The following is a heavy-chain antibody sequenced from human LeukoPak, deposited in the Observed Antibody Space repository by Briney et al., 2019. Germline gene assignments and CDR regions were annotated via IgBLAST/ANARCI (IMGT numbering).Heavy chain of an antibody. V-gene: IGHV3-66*01. CDR1: GVIVSSNY. Sequence: GGSLRLSCEVSGVIVSSNYLSWVRQPPGKGLEWVSDLYSGGSTFYADSVKGRFIISRDNSKNTVFLQMNSLRAEDTAVYYCARVQGHALPTNALDFWGQGTMVTVSS. J-gene: IGHJ3*01. CDR3: ARVQGHALPTNALDF. D-gene: IGHD5-12*01. CDR2: LYSGGST.